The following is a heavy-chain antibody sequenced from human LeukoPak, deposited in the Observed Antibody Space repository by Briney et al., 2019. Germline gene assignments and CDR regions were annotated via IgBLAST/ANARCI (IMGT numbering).Heavy chain of an antibody. Sequence: PGGSLRLSCTASGFTFGDYAMSWFRQAPGKGLEWVGFIRSKAYGGTTEYAASVKGRFTISRDDSKSIAYLQMNSLKTEDTAVYYCTRDYALRDFVGGAPFDYWGQGTLVTVSS. V-gene: IGHV3-49*03. D-gene: IGHD3-9*01. J-gene: IGHJ4*02. CDR1: GFTFGDYA. CDR3: TRDYALRDFVGGAPFDY. CDR2: IRSKAYGGTT.